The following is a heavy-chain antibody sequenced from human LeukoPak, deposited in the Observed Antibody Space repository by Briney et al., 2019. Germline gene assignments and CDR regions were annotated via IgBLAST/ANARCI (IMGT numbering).Heavy chain of an antibody. CDR1: GGSISSYY. D-gene: IGHD2-2*01. V-gene: IGHV4-59*05. Sequence: SETLSLTCTVSGGSISSYYWSWIRQPAGKGLEWIGSIYYSGSTYYNPSLKSRVTISVDTSKNQFSLRLSSVTAADTAVYYCARHFERGYYYYYYMDVWGKGTTVTVSS. CDR3: ARHFERGYYYYYYMDV. J-gene: IGHJ6*03. CDR2: IYYSGST.